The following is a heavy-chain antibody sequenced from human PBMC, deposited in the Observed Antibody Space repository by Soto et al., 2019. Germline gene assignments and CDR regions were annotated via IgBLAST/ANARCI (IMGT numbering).Heavy chain of an antibody. CDR3: ERDRVIGSSGVWGDYYDGMVV. Sequence: QVQLVEPGGGVVQPGRSLRLSCAASGFTFSSYAMHWVRQAPGKGLEWVAVISYDGSNKYYADSVKGRFSISRDNSKKKLYLQMNSQRAEDTAVYYCERDRVIGSSGVWGDYYDGMVVWGQGPTVTVSS. V-gene: IGHV3-30-3*01. J-gene: IGHJ6*02. CDR2: ISYDGSNK. CDR1: GFTFSSYA. D-gene: IGHD6-19*01.